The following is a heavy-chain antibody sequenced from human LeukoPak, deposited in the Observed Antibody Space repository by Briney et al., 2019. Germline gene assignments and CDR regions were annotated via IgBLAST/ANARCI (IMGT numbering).Heavy chain of an antibody. CDR3: ARGSYGYSRS. CDR2: IYYSGST. CDR1: GGSISSSGYY. Sequence: SETLSLTCDVSGGSISSSGYYWAWIRQPPGKGLEWIGYIYYSGSTNYNPSLKSRVTISVDTSKNQFSLKLSSVTAADTAVYYCARGSYGYSRSWGQGTLVTVSS. D-gene: IGHD6-13*01. V-gene: IGHV4-61*08. J-gene: IGHJ5*02.